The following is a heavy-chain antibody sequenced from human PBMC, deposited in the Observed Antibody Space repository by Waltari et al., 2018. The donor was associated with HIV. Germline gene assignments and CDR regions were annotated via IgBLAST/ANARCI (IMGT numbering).Heavy chain of an antibody. CDR3: AKGGRAVAGNWFDP. V-gene: IGHV3-23*01. Sequence: EVQLLESGGGLVQRGGFLRPPFAASGFTFSNYAINWVRQAQGKGLEWVSAISGRGGSTHYADSVKGRFSISRDNSKNTLYLQMNSLRPEDTAIYYCAKGGRAVAGNWFDPWGQGTLVTVSS. CDR2: ISGRGGST. CDR1: GFTFSNYA. J-gene: IGHJ5*02. D-gene: IGHD6-19*01.